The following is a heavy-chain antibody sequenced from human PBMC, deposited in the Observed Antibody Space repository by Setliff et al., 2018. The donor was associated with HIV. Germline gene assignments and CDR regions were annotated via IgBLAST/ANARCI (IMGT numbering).Heavy chain of an antibody. D-gene: IGHD2-15*01. CDR3: ARDRNVLVVAAYAFDI. CDR2: INPSGGST. J-gene: IGHJ3*02. CDR1: GYTFTSYY. V-gene: IGHV1-46*01. Sequence: ASVKVSCKASGYTFTSYYMHWVRQAPGQGLEWMGLINPSGGSTSYAQKFQGRVTMTRDTSTSTVYMELSSLRSEDTAVYYCARDRNVLVVAAYAFDIWGQGIMVTVSS.